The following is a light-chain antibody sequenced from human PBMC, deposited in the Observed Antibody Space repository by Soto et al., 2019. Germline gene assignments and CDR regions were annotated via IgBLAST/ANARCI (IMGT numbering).Light chain of an antibody. J-gene: IGKJ2*01. CDR3: QQYDTYFRYT. CDR2: WAS. V-gene: IGKV4-1*01. CDR1: QSVLYSSNNKNY. Sequence: DIVMTQSPDSLAVSLGERATINCKSSQSVLYSSNNKNYLAWYQQKPGQPPKLLIYWASTRESGVPDRFSGSGSGTDFTLTISSLQAEDVAVYHCQQYDTYFRYTFGQGTKLDIK.